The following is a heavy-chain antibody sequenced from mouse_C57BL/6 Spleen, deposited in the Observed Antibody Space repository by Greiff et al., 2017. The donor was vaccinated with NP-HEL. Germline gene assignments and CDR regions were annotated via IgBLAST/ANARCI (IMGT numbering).Heavy chain of an antibody. J-gene: IGHJ3*01. CDR1: GYAFSSYW. V-gene: IGHV1-80*01. CDR2: IYPGDGDT. D-gene: IGHD3-3*01. CDR3: AREGPFAY. Sequence: VQLQQSGAELVKPGASVKISCKASGYAFSSYWLNWVKQRPGKGLEWIGQIYPGDGDTNYNGKFKGKATLTADKSSSTAYMPLSSLTSEDSAVYFCAREGPFAYWGQGTLVTVSA.